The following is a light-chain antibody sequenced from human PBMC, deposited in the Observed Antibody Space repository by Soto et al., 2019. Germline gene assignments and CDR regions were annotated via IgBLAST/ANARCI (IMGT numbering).Light chain of an antibody. Sequence: EIVLTQSPATLSVSPGERATLSCRASQSVSSNLAWYQQKPGQAPRLLIYDASSRAPGIPARFSGSGSGTEFTLTISSLRSEDFAVYYCQHYNNLPLTFGGGAKVEIK. J-gene: IGKJ4*01. CDR2: DAS. V-gene: IGKV3-15*01. CDR3: QHYNNLPLT. CDR1: QSVSSN.